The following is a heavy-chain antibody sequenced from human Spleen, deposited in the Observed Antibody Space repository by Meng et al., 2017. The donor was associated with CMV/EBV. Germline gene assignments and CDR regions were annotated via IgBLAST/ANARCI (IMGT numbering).Heavy chain of an antibody. CDR2: IRYDESNK. D-gene: IGHD3-10*01. CDR1: GFTFSSYG. V-gene: IGHV3-30*02. J-gene: IGHJ4*02. Sequence: GGSLRLSCAASGFTFSSYGMHWVRQAPGKGLEWVAFIRYDESNKYYADSVKGRFTISRDNSKNTLYLQMNSLRPEDTAVYYCAKWHMVRETIGYPDYFDYWGQGTLVTVSS. CDR3: AKWHMVRETIGYPDYFDY.